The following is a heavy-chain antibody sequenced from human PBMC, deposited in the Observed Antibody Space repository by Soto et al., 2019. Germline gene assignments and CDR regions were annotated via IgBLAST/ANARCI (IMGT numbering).Heavy chain of an antibody. D-gene: IGHD2-8*01. V-gene: IGHV1-18*01. CDR3: ARDSVPYCRYGVCYQGYYYFSIDV. J-gene: IGHJ6*02. CDR2: ISASNGNT. CDR1: GYTFTSYG. Sequence: QVQLVQSGAEVKNSGASGKVSCKASGYTFTSYGFSWVRQAPGQVLEWMGWISASNGNTNYEQKLQGRVTMTTDTYTGTAYMGLRSLRSEDRSTYYLARDSVPYCRYGVCYQGYYYFSIDVWGQGTTVTVSS.